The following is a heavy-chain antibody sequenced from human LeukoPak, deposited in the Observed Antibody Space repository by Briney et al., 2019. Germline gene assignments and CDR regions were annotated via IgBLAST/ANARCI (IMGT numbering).Heavy chain of an antibody. Sequence: SETLSLTCSVSGDSNSDYYWSWIRQPAGKGLEWIGRIYTSGSTNYNPSLKSRVTMSVDTSKNQFSLKLSSVTAADTAVYYCARAPGGLTRNYYFDYWGQGTLVTVSS. D-gene: IGHD1-20*01. CDR3: ARAPGGLTRNYYFDY. CDR1: GDSNSDYY. V-gene: IGHV4-4*07. CDR2: IYTSGST. J-gene: IGHJ4*02.